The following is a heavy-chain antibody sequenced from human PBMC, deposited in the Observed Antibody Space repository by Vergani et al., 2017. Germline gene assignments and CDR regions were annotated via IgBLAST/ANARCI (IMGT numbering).Heavy chain of an antibody. CDR2: VSFRGDT. Sequence: QVQLQESGPGLVKPSETLSLTCTVSGASVNSYYWSWIRQPPGKGLEWIGSVSFRGDTLYDPSVKGRMTISLNTSSNQFSLYLTSVTAADTAVYYCARSRIYYGAGSPDYWGQGTLVTVSS. CDR3: ARSRIYYGAGSPDY. D-gene: IGHD3-10*01. J-gene: IGHJ4*02. CDR1: GASVNSYY. V-gene: IGHV4-59*02.